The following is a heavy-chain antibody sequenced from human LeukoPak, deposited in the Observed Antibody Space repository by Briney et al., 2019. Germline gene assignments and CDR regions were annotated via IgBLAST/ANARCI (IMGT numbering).Heavy chain of an antibody. D-gene: IGHD6-13*01. CDR2: IYYSGST. Sequence: PSETLSLTCTVPGGSISSSSYYWGWIRQPPGKGLEWIGSIYYSGSTYYNPSLKSRVTISVDTSKNQFSLKLSSVTAADTAVYYCARHRKIAAPLDYWGQGTLVTVSS. V-gene: IGHV4-39*01. CDR1: GGSISSSSYY. J-gene: IGHJ4*02. CDR3: ARHRKIAAPLDY.